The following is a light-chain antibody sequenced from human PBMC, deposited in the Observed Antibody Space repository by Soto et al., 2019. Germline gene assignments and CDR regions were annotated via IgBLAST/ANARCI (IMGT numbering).Light chain of an antibody. J-gene: IGLJ1*01. CDR3: SAYTDSSTPYV. CDR2: EVH. CDR1: RSDVGGYNY. Sequence: QSALTQPASVSGSPGQSITISCTGARSDVGGYNYVSWYQQHPGTAPKLMIFEVHNRPSGVSNRFSGSKSGNTASLIISGLQAEDEADYCCSAYTDSSTPYVFGTGTKLTVL. V-gene: IGLV2-14*01.